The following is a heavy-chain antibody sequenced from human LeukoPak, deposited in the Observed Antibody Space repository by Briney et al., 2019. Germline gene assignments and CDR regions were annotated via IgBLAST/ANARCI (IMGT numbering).Heavy chain of an antibody. Sequence: ASVKVSCKASGYTFTSYAMHWVRQAPGQRLEWMGWINAGNGNTKYSQKFQGRVTITRDTSASTAYMELSGLRSEDTAVYYCARAKLRSGPWNYYGMDVWGQGTTVTVSS. D-gene: IGHD6-19*01. CDR3: ARAKLRSGPWNYYGMDV. CDR1: GYTFTSYA. J-gene: IGHJ6*02. V-gene: IGHV1-3*01. CDR2: INAGNGNT.